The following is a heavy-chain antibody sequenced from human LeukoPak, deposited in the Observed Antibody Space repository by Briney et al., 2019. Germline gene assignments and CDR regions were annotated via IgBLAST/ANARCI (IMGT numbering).Heavy chain of an antibody. CDR2: IKPDGTEE. V-gene: IGHV3-7*01. CDR3: AKAAEWGWFDP. CDR1: GFNFGSQW. D-gene: IGHD3-16*01. Sequence: PGGSLRLSCAASGFNFGSQWMGWVRQAPGKRLEWVANIKPDGTEEYYLDSVKGRFTISRDNAKNSLYVQMNSLRVDDTAVYYCAKAAEWGWFDPWGQGTLVTVSS. J-gene: IGHJ5*02.